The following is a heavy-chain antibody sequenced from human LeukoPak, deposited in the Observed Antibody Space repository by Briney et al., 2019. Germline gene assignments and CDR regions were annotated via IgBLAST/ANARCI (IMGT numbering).Heavy chain of an antibody. V-gene: IGHV3-23*01. CDR2: ISENVITT. Sequence: PGGSLRLSCAASGFTLAGYPITWVRQAPGKGLERVSVISENVITTYYSDSVKGRFTISRDNSKNTLYLQMNSLRAEDTAVYYCARLDSASSRGDAFHIWGQGTMVTVSS. D-gene: IGHD1-26*01. J-gene: IGHJ3*02. CDR1: GFTLAGYP. CDR3: ARLDSASSRGDAFHI.